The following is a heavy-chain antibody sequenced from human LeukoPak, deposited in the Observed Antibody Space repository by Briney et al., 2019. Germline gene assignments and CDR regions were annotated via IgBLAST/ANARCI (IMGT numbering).Heavy chain of an antibody. CDR3: AGARDCSSTSCSLDY. CDR1: GGTFSSHA. Sequence: SVKVSCKASGGTFSSHAISWVRQAPGQGLEWMGGIIPIFGTANYAQKFQGRVTITTDESTSTAYMELSSLRSEDTAVYYCAGARDCSSTSCSLDYWGQGTLVTVSS. V-gene: IGHV1-69*05. D-gene: IGHD2-2*01. J-gene: IGHJ4*02. CDR2: IIPIFGTA.